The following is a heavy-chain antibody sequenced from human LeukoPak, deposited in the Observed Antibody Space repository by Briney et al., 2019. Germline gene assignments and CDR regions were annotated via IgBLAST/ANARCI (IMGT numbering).Heavy chain of an antibody. V-gene: IGHV3-48*04. J-gene: IGHJ4*02. Sequence: GRSLRLSCATSGFTFSSYGMHWVRQAPGKGLEWISYISRGAETMYYADSVKGRFTISRDNANNSLYLQMNSLRAEDTAVYYCARDHTRDHFDFWGQGTLVTVSS. CDR2: ISRGAETM. CDR1: GFTFSSYG. CDR3: ARDHTRDHFDF.